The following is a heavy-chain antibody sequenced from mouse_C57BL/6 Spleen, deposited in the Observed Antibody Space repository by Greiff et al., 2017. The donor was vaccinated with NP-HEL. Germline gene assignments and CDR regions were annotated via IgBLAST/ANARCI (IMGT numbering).Heavy chain of an antibody. Sequence: QVQLQQPGTELVKPGASVKLSCKASGYTFTSYWMHWVKQRPGQGLEWIGNIIPSNGGTNYNEKFKSKATLTVDKSSSTAYMQLSSLTSEDSAVYYCARYPYYYGSSHWYFDGWGTGTTVTVSS. CDR1: GYTFTSYW. J-gene: IGHJ1*03. D-gene: IGHD1-1*01. CDR3: ARYPYYYGSSHWYFDG. CDR2: IIPSNGGT. V-gene: IGHV1-53*01.